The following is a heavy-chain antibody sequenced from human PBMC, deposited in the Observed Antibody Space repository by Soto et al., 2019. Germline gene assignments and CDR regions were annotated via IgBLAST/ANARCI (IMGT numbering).Heavy chain of an antibody. J-gene: IGHJ6*03. V-gene: IGHV4-34*01. CDR1: GGSFSGYY. CDR2: INHSGST. D-gene: IGHD6-13*01. Sequence: SETLSLTCAVYGGSFSGYYWSWIRQPPGKGLEWIGEINHSGSTNYNPSLRSRVTISVDTSKNQFSLKLSSVTAADTAVYYCARGWYSSSWYIGYYYYYMDVWGKGTTVTVSS. CDR3: ARGWYSSSWYIGYYYYYMDV.